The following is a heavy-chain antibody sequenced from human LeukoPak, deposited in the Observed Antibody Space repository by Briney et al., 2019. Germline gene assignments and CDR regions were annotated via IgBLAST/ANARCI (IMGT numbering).Heavy chain of an antibody. V-gene: IGHV1-69*05. Sequence: SVKVSCKASGGTFSSYAISWVRQAPGQGLEWMGRIIPIFGTANYAQKFHGRVTITTDESTSTAYMELSSLRSEDTAVYYCAGSFIVLMVYARDNWFDPWGQGTLVTVSS. D-gene: IGHD2-8*01. CDR1: GGTFSSYA. CDR2: IIPIFGTA. CDR3: AGSFIVLMVYARDNWFDP. J-gene: IGHJ5*02.